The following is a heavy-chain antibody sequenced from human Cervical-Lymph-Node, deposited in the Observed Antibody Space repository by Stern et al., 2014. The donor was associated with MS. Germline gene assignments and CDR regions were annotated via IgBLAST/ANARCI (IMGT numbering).Heavy chain of an antibody. CDR3: ARQRYFDY. CDR1: GYTFTSYW. CDR2: IFPGGSD. V-gene: IGHV5-51*01. J-gene: IGHJ4*02. Sequence: EVQLVESGPEVKRPGESLKISCQASGYTFTSYWIGWVRQMPGKGLEWIAIIFPGGSDRSSPPFQGQVPISADKSSSTAYLQWNNLKASDTAIYYCARQRYFDYWGQGTLVTVSS.